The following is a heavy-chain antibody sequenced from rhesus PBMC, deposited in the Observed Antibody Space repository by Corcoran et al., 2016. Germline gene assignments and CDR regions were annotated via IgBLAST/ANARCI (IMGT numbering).Heavy chain of an antibody. V-gene: IGHV4-122*02. CDR3: ARYYYGSGYYRMDYGLDS. CDR2: ITYSGST. CDR1: GYSISSGYY. D-gene: IGHD3-28*01. Sequence: QVQLQESGPGLVKPSETLSLTCAVSGYSISSGYYWSWIRQPPGKGLEWIGYITYSGSTSYNPSLKSRVTISRDTSKNQFSLKLSSVTAADTAVYYCARYYYGSGYYRMDYGLDSWGQGVVVTVSS. J-gene: IGHJ6*01.